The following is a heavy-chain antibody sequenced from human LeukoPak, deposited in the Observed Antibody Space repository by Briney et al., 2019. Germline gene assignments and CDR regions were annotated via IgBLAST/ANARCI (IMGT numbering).Heavy chain of an antibody. Sequence: SGPALLKPTQPLTLTCTFSGFSLITSGMCVSRIRQPPGKALEWLALIDWDDDKYYSTSLKTRLTISKDTFKNQVVLTMTNMDPVDTATYYCARISAYGDYYFDYWGQGTLVTVSS. J-gene: IGHJ4*02. CDR3: ARISAYGDYYFDY. D-gene: IGHD4-17*01. V-gene: IGHV2-70*01. CDR1: GFSLITSGMC. CDR2: IDWDDDK.